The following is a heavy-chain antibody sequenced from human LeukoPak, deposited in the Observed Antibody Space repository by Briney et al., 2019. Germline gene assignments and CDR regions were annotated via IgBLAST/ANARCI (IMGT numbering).Heavy chain of an antibody. D-gene: IGHD6-13*01. CDR2: ISGSGGST. J-gene: IGHJ4*02. CDR1: GFTFSSYA. V-gene: IGHV3-23*01. Sequence: GGSLRLSCAASGFTFSSYAMSGVRQAPGKGLEWVSAISGSGGSTYYADSVKGRFTISRDNSKNTLYLQMSSLRAEDTAVYYCAKDHRKAAAGTFDYWGQGTLVTVST. CDR3: AKDHRKAAAGTFDY.